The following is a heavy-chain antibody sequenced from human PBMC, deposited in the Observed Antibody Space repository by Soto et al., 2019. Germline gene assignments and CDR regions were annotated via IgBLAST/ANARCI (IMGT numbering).Heavy chain of an antibody. CDR3: AKDPICSGGSCYPTDY. J-gene: IGHJ4*02. CDR2: ISGSGGGA. Sequence: GGSLRLSCAASGFTFSSYAMSWVRQAPGKGLEWVSVISGSGGGAYYADSVKGRFAISRDNSKNTLYLQMSSLRAEDTAVYYCAKDPICSGGSCYPTDYWGQGTLVTVSS. CDR1: GFTFSSYA. V-gene: IGHV3-23*01. D-gene: IGHD2-15*01.